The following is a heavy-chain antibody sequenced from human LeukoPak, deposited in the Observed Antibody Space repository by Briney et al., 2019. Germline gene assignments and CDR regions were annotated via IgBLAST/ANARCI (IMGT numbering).Heavy chain of an antibody. J-gene: IGHJ4*02. V-gene: IGHV4-59*12. CDR1: GGSISSYY. D-gene: IGHD6-19*01. CDR3: ASSIAVAGPRDDY. CDR2: IYYSGST. Sequence: SETLSLTCTVSGGSISSYYWSWIRQPPGKGLEWIGYIYYSGSTNYNPSLKSRVTISVDTSKNQFSLKLSSVTAADTAVYYCASSIAVAGPRDDYWGQGTLVTVSS.